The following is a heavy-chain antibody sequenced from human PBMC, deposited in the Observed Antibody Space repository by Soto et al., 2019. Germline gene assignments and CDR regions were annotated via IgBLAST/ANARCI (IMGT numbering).Heavy chain of an antibody. CDR2: ISYDGRIE. CDR3: ARADLYYDFRSADDAFDI. J-gene: IGHJ3*02. D-gene: IGHD3-3*01. V-gene: IGHV3-30*03. Sequence: GGSLRLSCVASGFSFSIYGMHWVRRAPGKGLEWVAVISYDGRIERYADSVKGRLAISRDNSKNTLYLQMNSLRDEDTAVFYCARADLYYDFRSADDAFDIWGQGTMVTVSS. CDR1: GFSFSIYG.